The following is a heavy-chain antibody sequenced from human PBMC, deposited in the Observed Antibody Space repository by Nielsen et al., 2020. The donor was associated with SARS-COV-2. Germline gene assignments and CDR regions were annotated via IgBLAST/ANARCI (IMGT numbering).Heavy chain of an antibody. CDR3: ARDGGWELLYHYYGMDV. D-gene: IGHD1-26*01. CDR2: INPSGGST. CDR1: GYTFTSYY. Sequence: ASVKVSCKASGYTFTSYYMHWVRQAPGQGLEWMGLINPSGGSTSYTQKFQGRVTMTRDMSTSTVYMELRSLRSDDTAVYYCARDGGWELLYHYYGMDVWGQGTTVTVSS. J-gene: IGHJ6*02. V-gene: IGHV1-46*01.